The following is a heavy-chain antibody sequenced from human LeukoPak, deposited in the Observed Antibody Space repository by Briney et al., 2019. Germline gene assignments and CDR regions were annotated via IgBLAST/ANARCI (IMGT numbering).Heavy chain of an antibody. J-gene: IGHJ4*02. CDR1: GDSISSHY. V-gene: IGHV4-59*08. CDR3: TRMNGNYDILN. CDR2: VYFTGST. Sequence: KPSETLSLTCTVSGDSISSHYWGWIRQSPGQGLEWIGYVYFTGSTNYHPPLKSRVPISIDTSKTQFSLRLSSVTAADTAVYYCTRMNGNYDILNWGQGTLVTVS. D-gene: IGHD3-9*01.